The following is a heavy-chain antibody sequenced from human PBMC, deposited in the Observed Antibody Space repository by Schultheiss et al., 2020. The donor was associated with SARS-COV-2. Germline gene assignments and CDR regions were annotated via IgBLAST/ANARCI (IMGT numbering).Heavy chain of an antibody. D-gene: IGHD2-2*01. CDR3: ARDCSSTSCSFAFDI. V-gene: IGHV3-48*02. CDR1: GFTFSSYS. CDR2: ISSSSSTI. Sequence: GGSLRLSCAASGFTFSSYSMNWVRQAPGKGLEWVSYISSSSSTIYYADSVKGRFTISRDNAKNSLYLQMNSLRDEDTAVYYCARDCSSTSCSFAFDIWGQGTMVTVSS. J-gene: IGHJ3*02.